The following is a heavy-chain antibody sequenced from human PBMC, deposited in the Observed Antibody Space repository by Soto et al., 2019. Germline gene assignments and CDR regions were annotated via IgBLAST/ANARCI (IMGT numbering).Heavy chain of an antibody. CDR3: ARDEYCSGGSCYYKSYNWFDP. Sequence: ASVKVSCKASGYTFTSYGISWVRQAPGQGLEWMGWISAYKGNTNYAQKLQGRVTMTTDTSTSTAYMELRSLRSDDTAVYYCARDEYCSGGSCYYKSYNWFDPWGQGTLVTVSS. D-gene: IGHD2-15*01. CDR2: ISAYKGNT. J-gene: IGHJ5*02. V-gene: IGHV1-18*01. CDR1: GYTFTSYG.